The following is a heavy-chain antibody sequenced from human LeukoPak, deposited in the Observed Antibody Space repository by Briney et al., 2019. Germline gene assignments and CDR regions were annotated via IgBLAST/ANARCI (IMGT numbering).Heavy chain of an antibody. CDR3: ARVGSGSYYFDY. D-gene: IGHD1-26*01. CDR2: ISSSSSYI. CDR1: GFTFSSYS. J-gene: IGHJ4*02. V-gene: IGHV3-21*01. Sequence: GGSLRLSCAASGFTFSSYSMNWVRQAPGKGLEWVSSISSSSSYIYYADSVKGRFTISRDNSKNTLYLQMNSLRAEDTAVYYCARVGSGSYYFDYWGQGTLVTVSS.